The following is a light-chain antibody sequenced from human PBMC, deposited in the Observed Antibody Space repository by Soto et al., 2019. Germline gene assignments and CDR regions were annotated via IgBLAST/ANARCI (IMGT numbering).Light chain of an antibody. V-gene: IGLV2-14*01. CDR2: EVS. CDR1: SSDVGGYNY. J-gene: IGLJ1*01. CDR3: SSYTSTSTPCV. Sequence: QSVLTQPASVSGSRGQSMTISCTGTSSDVGGYNYVSWYQLHPGKAPKLIIYEVSHRPSGASNHFSGYKSGNTASLTISGLQAEDEADYYCSSYTSTSTPCVFGTGTKVTVL.